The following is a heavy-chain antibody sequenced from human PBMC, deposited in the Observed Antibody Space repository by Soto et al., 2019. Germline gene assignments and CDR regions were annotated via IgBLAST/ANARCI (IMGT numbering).Heavy chain of an antibody. Sequence: QVQLVQSGAEVKKPGASVKVSCKASGYTFSSYALHWVRQAPGQRLEWMGWINAGIGNTKYSQKFQGRVTFTRDTSASTAYMELSSLRSEDTAVYYCASPSYGSGSYYWGQGTLVTVSS. CDR1: GYTFSSYA. CDR2: INAGIGNT. V-gene: IGHV1-3*01. J-gene: IGHJ4*02. D-gene: IGHD3-10*01. CDR3: ASPSYGSGSYY.